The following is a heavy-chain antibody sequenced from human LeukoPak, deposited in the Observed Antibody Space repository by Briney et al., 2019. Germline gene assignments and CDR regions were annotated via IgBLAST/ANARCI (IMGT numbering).Heavy chain of an antibody. D-gene: IGHD6-19*01. CDR2: IIPIFGTA. CDR3: ARQRVGAVAGNAFDI. J-gene: IGHJ3*02. CDR1: GGIFSSYA. V-gene: IGHV1-69*06. Sequence: GASVKVSCKASGGIFSSYAISWVRQAPGQGLEWMGGIIPIFGTANYAQKFQGRVTITADKSTSTAYMELSSLRSEDTAVYYCARQRVGAVAGNAFDIWGQGTMVTVSS.